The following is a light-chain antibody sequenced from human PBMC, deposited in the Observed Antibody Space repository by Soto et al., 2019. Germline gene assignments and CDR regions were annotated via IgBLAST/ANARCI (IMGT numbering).Light chain of an antibody. Sequence: IVLTQPPRTLSLSPGERATLSCRARQSVSSSYLAWYQQKPGQAPRLLIYGASSRTTGIPDRFSGSGSGTDFTLTISRLEPEDFAVYYCQQYGSSPLTFGHGTRLEI. J-gene: IGKJ5*01. CDR2: GAS. CDR1: QSVSSSY. CDR3: QQYGSSPLT. V-gene: IGKV3-20*01.